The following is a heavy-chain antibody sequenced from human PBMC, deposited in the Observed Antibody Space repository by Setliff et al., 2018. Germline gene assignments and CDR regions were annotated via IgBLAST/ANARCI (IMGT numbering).Heavy chain of an antibody. D-gene: IGHD7-27*01. CDR2: VYNTRRI. V-gene: IGHV4-39*02. J-gene: IGHJ6*03. CDR1: GGSISGTDHF. Sequence: SETLSLTCSVSGGSISGTDHFWAWVRQPPEKGLEYIATVYNTRRIYYNSSLKSRVTVSLDTSQNLFSLRLKSVSASDTATYYCARDSTGKAFSLSSYYMDVWGKGTTVTVSS. CDR3: ARDSTGKAFSLSSYYMDV.